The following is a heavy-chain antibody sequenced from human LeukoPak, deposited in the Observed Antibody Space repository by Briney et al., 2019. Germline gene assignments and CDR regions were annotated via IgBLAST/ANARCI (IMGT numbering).Heavy chain of an antibody. CDR3: ARDHDYGDYEGPAAFDS. CDR1: GFTFTDYC. Sequence: GASVKVSCKAFGFTFTDYCMHWLRQAPGQGPEWMGEMSPSGGRTSYAQKFQGRVTMTRDTSTSTVYMELTSLSSEDTAVYYCARDHDYGDYEGPAAFDSWGPGTLVTVSS. D-gene: IGHD4-17*01. J-gene: IGHJ4*02. CDR2: MSPSGGRT. V-gene: IGHV1-46*01.